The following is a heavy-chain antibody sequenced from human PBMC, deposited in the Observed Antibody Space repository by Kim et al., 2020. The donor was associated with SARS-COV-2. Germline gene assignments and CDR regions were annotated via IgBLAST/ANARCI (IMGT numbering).Heavy chain of an antibody. D-gene: IGHD2-2*01. CDR2: KT. CDR3: ARGGYQFEY. V-gene: IGHV3-11*05. Sequence: KTHNAGSVKGRLTIARDNAKNSLDQKMNSLRAEDTAVYYCARGGYQFEYWGQGTLVTVSS. J-gene: IGHJ4*02.